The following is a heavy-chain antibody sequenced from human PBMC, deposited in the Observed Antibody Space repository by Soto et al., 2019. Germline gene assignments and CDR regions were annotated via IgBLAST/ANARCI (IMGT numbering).Heavy chain of an antibody. CDR3: ARDTFGGAYDFLH. CDR2: ISSGGST. D-gene: IGHD3-3*01. Sequence: EVQLVESGGGLVQPGGSLRLSGAASGFAGSSFYMTWVRQAPGKGLQWVAVISSGGSTYYAGSVNGRFTISRDNSKNTLYLEMTRLRAEDTAVYYCARDTFGGAYDFLHGGPGTLVTVSS. CDR1: GFAGSSFY. V-gene: IGHV3-66*01. J-gene: IGHJ4*02.